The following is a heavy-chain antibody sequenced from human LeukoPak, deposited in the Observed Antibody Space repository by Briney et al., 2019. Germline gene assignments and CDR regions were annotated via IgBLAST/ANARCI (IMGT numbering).Heavy chain of an antibody. D-gene: IGHD1-26*01. J-gene: IGHJ4*02. CDR3: ARGLGATVVNLDY. Sequence: GGSLRLSCAASGFTFSSYAMSWVRQAPGKGLEWVSVIYSSGTTYYADSVKGRFTISRDNSKNTLYLQMNSLRAEDTAVYFCARGLGATVVNLDYWGQGTLVTVSS. V-gene: IGHV3-66*01. CDR2: IYSSGTT. CDR1: GFTFSSYA.